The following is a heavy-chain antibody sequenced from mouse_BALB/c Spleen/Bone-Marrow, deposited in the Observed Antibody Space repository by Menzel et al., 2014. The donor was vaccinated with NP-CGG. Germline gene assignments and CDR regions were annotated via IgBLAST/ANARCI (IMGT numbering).Heavy chain of an antibody. Sequence: QVQLKHSGAELMKPGASVKISCKATGYTFSNYWIEWIKQRPGHGLEWIGEILPGSGGTDYNENFKVKATFTADTSSNTAYMQLSSLTSEDSAVYYCARVIYWYFDVWGAGTTVTVSS. CDR3: ARVIYWYFDV. CDR2: ILPGSGGT. J-gene: IGHJ1*01. V-gene: IGHV1-9*01. CDR1: GYTFSNYW.